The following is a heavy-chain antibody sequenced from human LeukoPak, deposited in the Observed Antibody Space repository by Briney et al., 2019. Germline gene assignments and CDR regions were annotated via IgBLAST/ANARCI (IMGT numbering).Heavy chain of an antibody. CDR2: IDSSGGYM. Sequence: GGSLRLSCEASGFTFNTYSMNWARQAPGKGLEWVSSIDSSGGYMFYADSVKGRFIISRDNAKDSLYLQMNSLGVEDTAVYYCLRGDRRDYWGQGTLVTVSS. CDR1: GFTFNTYS. CDR3: LRGDRRDY. V-gene: IGHV3-21*06. J-gene: IGHJ4*02.